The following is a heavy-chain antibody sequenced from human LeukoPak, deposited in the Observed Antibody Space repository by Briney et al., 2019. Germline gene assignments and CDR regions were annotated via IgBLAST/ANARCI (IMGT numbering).Heavy chain of an antibody. V-gene: IGHV4-39*01. CDR2: FYYTGST. CDR3: ARRSGTYHAFDI. J-gene: IGHJ3*02. CDR1: GGSISSNGYD. Sequence: PSETLSLTCTVSGGSISSNGYDWGWIRQPPGKGLEWIGSFYYTGSTFYSPSLKSRVTISVDTSKNQFSLKLSSVTAADTAVYYCARRSGTYHAFDIWGQGTMVTVSS. D-gene: IGHD1-26*01.